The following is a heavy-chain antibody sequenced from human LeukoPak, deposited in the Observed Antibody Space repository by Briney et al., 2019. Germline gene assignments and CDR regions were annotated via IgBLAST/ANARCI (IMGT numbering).Heavy chain of an antibody. CDR3: ARDFGCSSTSCYYMDV. Sequence: RASVKVSCKASGYTFTSYDINWVRQATGQGLEWMGWMTPNSGNTGYAQKFQGRVTMTRDTSISTAYMELSSLRSEDTAVYYCARDFGCSSTSCYYMDVWGKGTTVTVSS. D-gene: IGHD2-2*01. J-gene: IGHJ6*03. CDR2: MTPNSGNT. V-gene: IGHV1-8*01. CDR1: GYTFTSYD.